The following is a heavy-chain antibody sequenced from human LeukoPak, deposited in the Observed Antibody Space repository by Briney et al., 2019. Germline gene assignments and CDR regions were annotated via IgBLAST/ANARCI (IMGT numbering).Heavy chain of an antibody. CDR3: AGRIAAAGTTDY. V-gene: IGHV3-23*01. CDR2: ISGSGGST. D-gene: IGHD6-13*01. J-gene: IGHJ4*02. Sequence: PEGSLRLSCAASGFTFSSYAMSWVRQAPGKGLEWVSAISGSGGSTYYADSVKGRFTISRDNSKNTLYLQMNSLRAEDTAVYYCAGRIAAAGTTDYWGQGTLVTVSS. CDR1: GFTFSSYA.